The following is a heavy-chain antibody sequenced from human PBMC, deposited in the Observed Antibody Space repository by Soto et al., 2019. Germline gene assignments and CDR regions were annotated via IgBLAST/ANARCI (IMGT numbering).Heavy chain of an antibody. D-gene: IGHD2-8*01. CDR3: AREDINESFFDS. J-gene: IGHJ4*02. Sequence: QVQLQELGPGLVKPSQTLSLTCSVSGGYISSGGNYWSWIRQHPGKGLEWIGFIYYTGHTKYNAALKSRVNISGDMSQNQFSLTLTSVTAADTAVYYCAREDINESFFDSWGPGILVTVSS. V-gene: IGHV4-31*03. CDR1: GGYISSGGNY. CDR2: IYYTGHT.